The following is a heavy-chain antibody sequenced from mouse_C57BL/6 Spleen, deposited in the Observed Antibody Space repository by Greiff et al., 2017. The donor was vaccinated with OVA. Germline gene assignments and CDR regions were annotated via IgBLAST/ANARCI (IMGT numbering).Heavy chain of an antibody. D-gene: IGHD1-1*01. CDR2: ISDGGSYT. V-gene: IGHV5-4*01. CDR3: ARDKGYGSSYHWYFEV. CDR1: GFTFSSYA. Sequence: EVQLQESGGGLVKPGGSLKLSCAASGFTFSSYAMSWVRQTPEKRLEWVATISDGGSYTYYPDNVKGRFTISRDNAKNDLYLQMSHLKSEDTAMYYCARDKGYGSSYHWYFEVWGTGTTVTVSS. J-gene: IGHJ1*03.